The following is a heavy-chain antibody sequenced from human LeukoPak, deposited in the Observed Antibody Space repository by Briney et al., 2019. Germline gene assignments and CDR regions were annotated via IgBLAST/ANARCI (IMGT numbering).Heavy chain of an antibody. J-gene: IGHJ3*02. Sequence: SETLSLTCAVYGGSFSGYYWSWIRQPPGKGLEWIGEINHSGSTNYNPSLKSRVTISVDTSKNQFSLKLSSVTAADTAVYYCASSQVAYDILTGYYIRGAFDIWGQGTMVTVSS. D-gene: IGHD3-9*01. V-gene: IGHV4-34*01. CDR3: ASSQVAYDILTGYYIRGAFDI. CDR2: INHSGST. CDR1: GGSFSGYY.